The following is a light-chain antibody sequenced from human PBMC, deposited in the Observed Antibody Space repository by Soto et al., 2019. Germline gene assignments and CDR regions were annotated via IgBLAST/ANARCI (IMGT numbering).Light chain of an antibody. CDR1: QSFSSHF. J-gene: IGKJ1*01. CDR2: GTS. CDR3: QHFGRSLRT. V-gene: IGKV3-20*01. Sequence: VSPQSPCTLSLTTGDRATLSCGASQSFSSHFLAWYQQKPGQAPRLLIHGTSSRATGIPDRFSGSGSGTDFTLTINSLEPEDFAVYYCQHFGRSLRTVGQGTKVDI.